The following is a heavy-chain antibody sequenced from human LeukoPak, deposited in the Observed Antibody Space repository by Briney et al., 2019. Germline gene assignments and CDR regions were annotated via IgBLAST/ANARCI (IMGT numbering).Heavy chain of an antibody. CDR1: GGSISSGSYY. J-gene: IGHJ5*02. V-gene: IGHV4-61*02. CDR3: AGLRGGSNRIIWFDP. Sequence: SETLSLTCTVSGGSISSGSYYWSWIRQPAGKGLEWIGRIYTSGSTNYNPSLKSRVTISVDTSKNQFSLKLSSVTAADTAVYYCAGLRGGSNRIIWFDPWGQGTLVTVSS. D-gene: IGHD2-15*01. CDR2: IYTSGST.